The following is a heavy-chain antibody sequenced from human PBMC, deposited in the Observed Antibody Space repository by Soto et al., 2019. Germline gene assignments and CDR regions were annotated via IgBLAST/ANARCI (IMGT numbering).Heavy chain of an antibody. CDR3: TKASSDRHHMDV. J-gene: IGHJ6*02. V-gene: IGHV3-23*01. CDR2: ITGTGGDT. CDR1: GFTFSNFV. Sequence: WGSLRLSCAASGFTFSNFVMRWVRQTPGKGLEWVSTITGTGGDTYYTDSVKGRFTISRDNSKNTLYLQMSSLRAEDTALYYCTKASSDRHHMDVWGQGTTVTVSS.